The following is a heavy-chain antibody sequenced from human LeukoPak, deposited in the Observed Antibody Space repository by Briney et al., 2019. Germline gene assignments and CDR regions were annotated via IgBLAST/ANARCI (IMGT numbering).Heavy chain of an antibody. J-gene: IGHJ6*02. V-gene: IGHV4-59*08. CDR1: GGSISSYY. CDR3: ARRPYYYYGMDV. CDR2: IYYSGST. Sequence: SETLYLTCTVSGGSISSYYWSWIRQPPGKGLEWIGYIYYSGSTNYNPSLKSRVTISVDTSKNQFSLKLSSVTAADTAVYYCARRPYYYYGMDVWGQGTTVTVSS.